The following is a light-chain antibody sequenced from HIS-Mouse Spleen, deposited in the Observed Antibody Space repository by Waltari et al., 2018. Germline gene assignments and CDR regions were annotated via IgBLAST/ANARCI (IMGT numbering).Light chain of an antibody. CDR3: QAWDSSTVV. CDR1: SSDVGGYNY. V-gene: IGLV2-8*01. CDR2: EVS. J-gene: IGLJ2*01. Sequence: QSALTQPPSASGSPGQSVTISCTGTSSDVGGYNYVSWYQQHPGKAPKLMIYEVSKRPAGVPARFSGSKSGNTASLTGSGLQAEDEADYYCQAWDSSTVVFGGGTKLTVL.